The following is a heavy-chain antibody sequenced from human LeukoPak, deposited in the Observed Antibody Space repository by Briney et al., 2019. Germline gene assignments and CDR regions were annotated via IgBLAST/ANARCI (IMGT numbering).Heavy chain of an antibody. V-gene: IGHV1-69*13. CDR2: IIPIFGTA. D-gene: IGHD4-23*01. CDR3: ARHDYGGITQFDY. CDR1: GGTFSSYA. Sequence: ASVKVSCKASGGTFSSYAISWVRQAPGQGLEWMGGIIPIFGTANYAQKFQGRVTITADESTSTAYMELSSLRSEDTAVYYCARHDYGGITQFDYWGQGTLVTVSS. J-gene: IGHJ4*02.